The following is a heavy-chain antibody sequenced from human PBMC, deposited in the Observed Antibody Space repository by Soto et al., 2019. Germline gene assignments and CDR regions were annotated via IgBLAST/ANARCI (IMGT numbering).Heavy chain of an antibody. D-gene: IGHD3-3*01. CDR3: ARGYLGDLLYYDFWSGYDY. J-gene: IGHJ4*02. CDR1: GGSISSYY. V-gene: IGHV4-59*01. Sequence: TLALTCTVSGGSISSYYWSWTRQPPGKGLEWIGYIYYSGSTNYNPSLKSRVTISVDTSKNQFSLKLSSVTAADTAVYYCARGYLGDLLYYDFWSGYDYWGQGTLVTVSS. CDR2: IYYSGST.